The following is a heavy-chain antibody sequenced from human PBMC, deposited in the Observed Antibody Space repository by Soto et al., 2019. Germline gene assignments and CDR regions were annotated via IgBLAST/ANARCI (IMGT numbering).Heavy chain of an antibody. CDR1: GGSVSSGGYF. Sequence: SETLSLTCTVSGGSVSSGGYFWSWIRQPPGEGLEWIGHIYNSGSTYSNPSLRGRVTISVDTSKSQFSLKLSSVTAADTAVYYCARGPSADKIDFWGQGTLVTVCS. V-gene: IGHV4-30-4*01. D-gene: IGHD3-3*01. J-gene: IGHJ4*02. CDR2: IYNSGST. CDR3: ARGPSADKIDF.